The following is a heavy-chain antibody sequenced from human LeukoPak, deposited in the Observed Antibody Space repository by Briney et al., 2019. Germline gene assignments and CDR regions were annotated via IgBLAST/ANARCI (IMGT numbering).Heavy chain of an antibody. V-gene: IGHV3-33*01. CDR3: ARGNYYDSSGYPFSY. D-gene: IGHD3-22*01. J-gene: IGHJ4*02. Sequence: SGGSLRLSCAASGFTFSSYGMHWVRQAPGKGLEWVAVIWYDGSNKYYVDSVKGRFTISRDNSKNTLYLQMNSLRAEDTAVYYCARGNYYDSSGYPFSYWGQGTLVTVSS. CDR1: GFTFSSYG. CDR2: IWYDGSNK.